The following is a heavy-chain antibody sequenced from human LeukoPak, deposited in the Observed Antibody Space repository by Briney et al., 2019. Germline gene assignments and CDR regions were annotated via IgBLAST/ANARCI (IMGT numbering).Heavy chain of an antibody. Sequence: PGGSLRLSCAASGFTVSSNYMSWVRQPPGKGLEWIGSIFYGGSTYSNPSLKSRVIVSVDTSKNQFSLRLNSMTAADTAMYYCARVSHRMNWFDPWGQGTLVTVSS. CDR3: ARVSHRMNWFDP. J-gene: IGHJ5*02. CDR2: IFYGGST. V-gene: IGHV4-39*07. CDR1: GFTVSSNY.